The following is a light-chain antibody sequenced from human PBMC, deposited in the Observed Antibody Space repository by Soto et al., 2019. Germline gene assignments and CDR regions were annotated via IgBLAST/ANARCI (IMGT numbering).Light chain of an antibody. CDR2: AAS. CDR3: QQSHSTLSIT. CDR1: QSISSY. Sequence: DIQMTQSPSSLSASVGDIVTITCVASQSISSYLNWYQQKPGKAHKLLXYAASSLQSGVPSRFSGSGSGTDFTLTISSLQPEDFATYYCQQSHSTLSITFGQGTRLEIK. V-gene: IGKV1-39*01. J-gene: IGKJ5*01.